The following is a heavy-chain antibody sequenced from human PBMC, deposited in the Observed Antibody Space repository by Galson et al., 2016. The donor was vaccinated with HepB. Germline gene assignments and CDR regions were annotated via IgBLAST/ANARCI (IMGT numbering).Heavy chain of an antibody. Sequence: SLRLSCAASEFTFSTYGMNWVRQAPGKGLEWVAVISYDGSNKKYADSVKGRFTISRDNSKNTVDLQLDSLRAEDTAVYYCARDYSSVYDILTDYGMDVWGQGTTVTVSS. CDR1: EFTFSTYG. CDR3: ARDYSSVYDILTDYGMDV. CDR2: ISYDGSNK. J-gene: IGHJ6*02. D-gene: IGHD3-9*01. V-gene: IGHV3-30*03.